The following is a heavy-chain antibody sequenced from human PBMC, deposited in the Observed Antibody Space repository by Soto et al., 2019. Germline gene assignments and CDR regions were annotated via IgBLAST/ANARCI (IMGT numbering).Heavy chain of an antibody. V-gene: IGHV3-7*01. D-gene: IGHD6-19*01. Sequence: EVQLVESGGGLVQPGGSLRLSCGASGFTFSSYWMNWIRQAPGKGLEWVASINQDGSEKYYVDSVKGRFTISRDNAKNSLYLQVNSLRAEDTAVYYCARDGVEAGLYFDNWGQGTLVTVSS. J-gene: IGHJ4*02. CDR2: INQDGSEK. CDR1: GFTFSSYW. CDR3: ARDGVEAGLYFDN.